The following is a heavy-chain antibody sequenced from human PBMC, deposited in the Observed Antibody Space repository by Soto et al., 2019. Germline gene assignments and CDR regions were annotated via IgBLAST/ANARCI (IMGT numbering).Heavy chain of an antibody. V-gene: IGHV1-46*01. Sequence: QVQLVQSGAEVKKPGASVKVSCKASGYTFTSYYMHWVRQAPGQGLEWMGIINPSGGSTSYAQKFRGRVTMTRDTPTSTVYRELGSLRSADMAVYYCARDGIAAAAPANWFDPWGQGTLVTVSS. CDR1: GYTFTSYY. CDR3: ARDGIAAAAPANWFDP. CDR2: INPSGGST. D-gene: IGHD6-13*01. J-gene: IGHJ5*02.